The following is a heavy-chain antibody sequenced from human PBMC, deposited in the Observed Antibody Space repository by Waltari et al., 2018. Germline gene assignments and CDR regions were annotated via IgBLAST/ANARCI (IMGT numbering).Heavy chain of an antibody. Sequence: QGQLLQSGAEVKKPGASVTVSCKASGYNFRPYGISWVRQAPGQGLEWMGWINPYNGNTNDAQMVKDRVTLTTDTSTSTAYMELRSLTSADTAVYYCARVRASGGNSAFDIWGQGTMVTVSS. J-gene: IGHJ3*02. CDR2: INPYNGNT. D-gene: IGHD1-1*01. CDR3: ARVRASGGNSAFDI. V-gene: IGHV1-18*01. CDR1: GYNFRPYG.